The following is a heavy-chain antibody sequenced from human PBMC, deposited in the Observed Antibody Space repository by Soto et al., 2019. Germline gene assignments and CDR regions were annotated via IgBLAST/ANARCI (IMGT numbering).Heavy chain of an antibody. CDR2: ISAYNGNT. Sequence: QDQLVQTGVEVKKPGASVKVSCKASGYSFTNYGITWVRQAPGQGCAWMGWISAYNGNTNYAQKFQGRVTLTTDEATSTAYLELRSLRSDDTAVYYCARDRGVAPPVAGNTHYYYYMDVWCKGTTVTVSS. D-gene: IGHD6-19*01. J-gene: IGHJ6*03. V-gene: IGHV1-18*01. CDR3: ARDRGVAPPVAGNTHYYYYMDV. CDR1: GYSFTNYG.